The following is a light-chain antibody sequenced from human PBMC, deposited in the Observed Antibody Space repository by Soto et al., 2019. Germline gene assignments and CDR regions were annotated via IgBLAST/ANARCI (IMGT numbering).Light chain of an antibody. CDR2: LAS. Sequence: DIQMTQSPSSLSASVGDRVTITCQASQDIKNYLNWYQQKPGKAPKLLMYLASTLETGVPSRFSGGGSGTHFTFTISNLQPEDIATYYRQQFDDLPRTFGGGTKVDIK. CDR3: QQFDDLPRT. CDR1: QDIKNY. J-gene: IGKJ4*01. V-gene: IGKV1-33*01.